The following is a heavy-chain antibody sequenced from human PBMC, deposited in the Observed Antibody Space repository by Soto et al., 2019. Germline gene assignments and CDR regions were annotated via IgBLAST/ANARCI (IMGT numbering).Heavy chain of an antibody. CDR3: ARGRITIFGVVITPEYMDV. CDR2: ISSSSSTI. Sequence: GSLRLSCAASGFTFSSYSMNWVRQAPGKGLEWVSYISSSSSTIYYADSVKGRFTISRDNAKNSLYLQMNSLRAEDTAVYYCARGRITIFGVVITPEYMDVWGKGTTVTVSS. V-gene: IGHV3-48*01. D-gene: IGHD3-3*01. J-gene: IGHJ6*03. CDR1: GFTFSSYS.